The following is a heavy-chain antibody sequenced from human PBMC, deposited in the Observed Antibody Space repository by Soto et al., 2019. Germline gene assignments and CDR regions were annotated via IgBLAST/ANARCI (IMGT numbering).Heavy chain of an antibody. CDR1: GFTFSSYG. CDR2: IWYDGSNK. CDR3: ARVGGYSYGGGVNWFDP. Sequence: GGSLRLSCAASGFTFSSYGMHWVRQAPGKGQEWVAVIWYDGSNKYYADSVKGRFTISRDNSKNTLYLQMNSLRAEDTAVYYCARVGGYSYGGGVNWFDPWGQGTLVTVSS. D-gene: IGHD5-18*01. V-gene: IGHV3-33*01. J-gene: IGHJ5*02.